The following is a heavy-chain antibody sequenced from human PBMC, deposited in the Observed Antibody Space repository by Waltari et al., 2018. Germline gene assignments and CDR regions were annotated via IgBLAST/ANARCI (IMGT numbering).Heavy chain of an antibody. V-gene: IGHV4-38-2*02. D-gene: IGHD3-3*01. Sequence: QVQLQESGPGLVKPSETLSLTCTVSGYSISSGYSWGWLRQPPGKGLEWIGSIYHSGSTYYNPSLKSRVTISVDTSKNQFSLKLSSVTAADTAVYYCARAYDFWSGRYYYYMDVWGKGTTVTISS. J-gene: IGHJ6*03. CDR2: IYHSGST. CDR1: GYSISSGYS. CDR3: ARAYDFWSGRYYYYMDV.